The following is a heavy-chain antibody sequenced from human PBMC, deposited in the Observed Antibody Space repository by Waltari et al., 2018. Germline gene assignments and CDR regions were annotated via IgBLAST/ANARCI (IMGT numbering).Heavy chain of an antibody. CDR3: ARVPSTGIVGAPHAFDI. D-gene: IGHD1-26*01. CDR1: GGTFSSYA. V-gene: IGHV1-69*14. J-gene: IGHJ3*02. Sequence: QVQLVQSGAEVKKPGSSVKVSCKASGGTFSSYAISWVRQAPGQGLEWMGGIIPIFGTANYAQKFQGRVTITADKSTSTAYMELSSLRSEDTAVYYCARVPSTGIVGAPHAFDIWGQGTMVTVSS. CDR2: IIPIFGTA.